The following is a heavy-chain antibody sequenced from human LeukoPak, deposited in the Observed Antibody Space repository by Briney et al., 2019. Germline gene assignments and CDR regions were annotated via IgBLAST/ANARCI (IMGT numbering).Heavy chain of an antibody. D-gene: IGHD4-11*01. CDR3: TRHRDYSRPLDI. Sequence: GGSLRLSCAASGFTFSGSAMHWVRQASGKGLEWVGRIRSKANSYATAYAASVKGRFTISRDDSKNTAYLQMNSLKTEDTAVYYCTRHRDYSRPLDIWGQGTMVTVSS. CDR1: GFTFSGSA. V-gene: IGHV3-73*01. CDR2: IRSKANSYAT. J-gene: IGHJ3*02.